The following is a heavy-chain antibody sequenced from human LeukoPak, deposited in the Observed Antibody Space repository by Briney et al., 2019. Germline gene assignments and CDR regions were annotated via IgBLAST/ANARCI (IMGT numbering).Heavy chain of an antibody. CDR1: GFTFDDYA. V-gene: IGHV3-9*01. CDR2: ISWNSGSI. D-gene: IGHD6-19*01. CDR3: AEDEDVNSSRRGLWLSRFGSNNLFQH. Sequence: GRSLRLSCAASGFTFDDYAMHWVRQAPGKGLEWVSGISWNSGSIGYADSVKGRFTISRDNAKNSLYLQMNSLGAEDTALYYCAEDEDVNSSRRGLWLSRFGSNNLFQHWGQGTLVTVSS. J-gene: IGHJ1*01.